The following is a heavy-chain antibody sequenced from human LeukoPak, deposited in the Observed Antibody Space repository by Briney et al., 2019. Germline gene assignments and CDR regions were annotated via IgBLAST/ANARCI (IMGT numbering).Heavy chain of an antibody. CDR1: GYTFTSYY. CDR3: ARDAAVAGTSGCFDY. D-gene: IGHD6-19*01. V-gene: IGHV1-46*01. J-gene: IGHJ4*02. Sequence: VASVKVSRKASGYTFTSYYMHWVRQAPGQGLEWMGIINPSGGSTSYAQKFQGRVTMTRDMSTSTVYMELSSLRSEDTAVYYCARDAAVAGTSGCFDYWGQGTLVTVSS. CDR2: INPSGGST.